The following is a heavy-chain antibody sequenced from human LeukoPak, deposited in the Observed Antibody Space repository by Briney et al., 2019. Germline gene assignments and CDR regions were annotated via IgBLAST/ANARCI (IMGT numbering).Heavy chain of an antibody. CDR3: ARDGYSSSWQAFDY. V-gene: IGHV4-59*01. CDR2: IYYSGST. D-gene: IGHD6-13*01. CDR1: GGSISSYY. J-gene: IGHJ4*02. Sequence: SETLSLTCTVSGGSISSYYWSWIRQPPGKGLEWIGYIYYSGSTNYNPSLKSRVTKSVDTSKNQFSLKLSSVTAADTAVYYCARDGYSSSWQAFDYWGQGNLVTVSS.